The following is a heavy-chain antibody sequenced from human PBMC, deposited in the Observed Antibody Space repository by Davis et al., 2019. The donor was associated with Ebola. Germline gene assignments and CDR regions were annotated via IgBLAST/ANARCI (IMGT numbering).Heavy chain of an antibody. CDR1: GGSISDNW. J-gene: IGHJ4*02. Sequence: ETLSLTCAVSGGSISDNWWSWVRQPPGKGLEWVSSISSSSSYIYYADSVKGRFTISRDNAKNSLYLQMNSLRAEDTAVYFCAYLGSYDYWGQGTLVTVSS. CDR2: ISSSSSYI. D-gene: IGHD7-27*01. V-gene: IGHV3-21*01. CDR3: AYLGSYDY.